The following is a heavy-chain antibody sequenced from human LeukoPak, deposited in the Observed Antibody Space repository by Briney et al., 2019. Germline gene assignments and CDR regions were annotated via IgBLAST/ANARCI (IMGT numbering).Heavy chain of an antibody. CDR2: IIPIFGTA. CDR1: GGTFSSYA. V-gene: IGHV1-69*06. D-gene: IGHD5-12*01. J-gene: IGHJ5*02. CDR3: ARAGYSGQWYWFDP. Sequence: SVKVSCKASGGTFSSYAISWVRQAPGQGLEWMGGIIPIFGTANYAQKFQGRVTITADKSPSTAYMELSRLRSDDTAVYYCARAGYSGQWYWFDPWGQGTLVTVSS.